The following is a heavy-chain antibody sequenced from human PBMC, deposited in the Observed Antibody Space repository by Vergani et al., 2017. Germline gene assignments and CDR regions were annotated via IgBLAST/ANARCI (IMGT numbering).Heavy chain of an antibody. CDR1: GFTFSSYS. Sequence: EVQLVESGGGLVKPGGSLRLSCAASGFTFSSYSMNWVRQAPGKGLEWVSSISSSSSYIYYADSVKGRFTISRDNAKNSPYLQMNSLRAEDTAVYYCARDTDIPYYFDYWGQGTLVTVSS. J-gene: IGHJ4*02. CDR2: ISSSSSYI. CDR3: ARDTDIPYYFDY. V-gene: IGHV3-21*01. D-gene: IGHD2-21*01.